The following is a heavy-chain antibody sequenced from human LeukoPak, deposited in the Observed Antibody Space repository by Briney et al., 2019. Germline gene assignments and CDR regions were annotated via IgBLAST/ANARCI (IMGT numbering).Heavy chain of an antibody. CDR2: ISYDGSNK. V-gene: IGHV3-30-3*01. D-gene: IGHD1-26*01. J-gene: IGHJ4*02. CDR1: GFTFSSYA. CDR3: ARDSGDGGSSDYFDY. Sequence: GGSLRLSCAASGFTFSSYAMHWVRQAPGKGLEWVAVISYDGSNKYYADSVKGRFTISRDNSKNTLYLQMSSLRAEDTAVYYCARDSGDGGSSDYFDYWGQGTLVTVSS.